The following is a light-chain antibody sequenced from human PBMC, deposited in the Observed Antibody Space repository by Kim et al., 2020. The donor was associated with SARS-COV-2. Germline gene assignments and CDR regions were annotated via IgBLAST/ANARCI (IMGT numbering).Light chain of an antibody. CDR1: QDLSSY. J-gene: IGKJ4*01. CDR2: AAS. Sequence: ESLADRVPSPCRGSQDLSSYLNWDQPKPGKAPQLPIYAASSLQSGVPSRFSGSGSGTDFTLTISSLQPEDFATYYCQQSYSTPLTFGGGTKVDIK. V-gene: IGKV1-39*01. CDR3: QQSYSTPLT.